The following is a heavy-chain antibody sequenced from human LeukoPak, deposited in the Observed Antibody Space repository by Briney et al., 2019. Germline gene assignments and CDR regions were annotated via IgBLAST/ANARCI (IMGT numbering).Heavy chain of an antibody. V-gene: IGHV3-53*01. CDR3: AKGPGYCSSTSCPHGLDY. CDR2: IYSGGST. CDR1: GFTVSSNY. D-gene: IGHD2-2*01. J-gene: IGHJ4*02. Sequence: GGSLRLSCAASGFTVSSNYMSWVRQAPGKGLEWVSVIYSGGSTYYADSVKGRFTISRDNSKNTLYLQMNSLRAEDTAVYYCAKGPGYCSSTSCPHGLDYWGQGTLVTVSS.